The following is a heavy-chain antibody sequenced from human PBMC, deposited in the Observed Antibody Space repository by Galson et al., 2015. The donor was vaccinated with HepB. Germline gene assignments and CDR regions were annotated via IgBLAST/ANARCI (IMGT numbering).Heavy chain of an antibody. D-gene: IGHD3-16*01. CDR3: ARVMGFDYVWGSYRDYFDY. CDR1: GGTFSSYA. Sequence: SVKVSCKASGGTFSSYAISWVRQAPGQGLEWMGGIIPIFGTANYAQKFQGRVTITADESTSTAYMELSSLRSEDTAVYYCARVMGFDYVWGSYRDYFDYWGQGTLVTVSS. V-gene: IGHV1-69*13. J-gene: IGHJ4*02. CDR2: IIPIFGTA.